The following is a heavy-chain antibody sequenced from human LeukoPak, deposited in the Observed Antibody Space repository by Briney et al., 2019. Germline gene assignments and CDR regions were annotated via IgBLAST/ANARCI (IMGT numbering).Heavy chain of an antibody. J-gene: IGHJ6*02. CDR3: ASPRGMDV. CDR1: GFTFSSYW. CDR2: ISGDGGST. V-gene: IGHV3-43*02. Sequence: GGSLRLSCAASGFTFSSYWMIWVRQAPGKGLEWVSLISGDGGSTYYADSVKGRFTISRDNSKNSLYLQMNSLRTEDTALYYCASPRGMDVWGQGTTVTVSS.